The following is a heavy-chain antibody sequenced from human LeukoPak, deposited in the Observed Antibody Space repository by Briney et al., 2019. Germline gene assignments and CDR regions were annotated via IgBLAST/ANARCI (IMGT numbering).Heavy chain of an antibody. D-gene: IGHD1-14*01. CDR3: AKETPNTGWFDP. Sequence: GASVKVSCKASGHIFTTYYVHLVRQAPGQGLEWMGVINPSGDGTNYPQRFQGRVTLTRDTSTSTVYMELSSLGSEDTAIYYCAKETPNTGWFDPWGQGTLVTVSS. V-gene: IGHV1-46*01. J-gene: IGHJ5*02. CDR2: INPSGDGT. CDR1: GHIFTTYY.